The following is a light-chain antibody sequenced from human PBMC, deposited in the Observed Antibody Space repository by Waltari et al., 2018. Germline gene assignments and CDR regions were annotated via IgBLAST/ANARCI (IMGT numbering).Light chain of an antibody. CDR1: QIITAH. J-gene: IGKJ2*01. V-gene: IGKV1-39*01. Sequence: TCRASQIITAHLNWFQQQPGRAPKLLIHTASSLQSGVPSRFSGSGSGTHFTLTISGLQPEDFATYFCQQSYITPYTFGQGTKLEIK. CDR2: TAS. CDR3: QQSYITPYT.